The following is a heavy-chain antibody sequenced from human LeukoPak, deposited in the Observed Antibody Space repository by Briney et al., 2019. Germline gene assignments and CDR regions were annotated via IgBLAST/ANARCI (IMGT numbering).Heavy chain of an antibody. D-gene: IGHD3-9*01. Sequence: GESLKISCKGSGYSFTSYWIGWVLQMPGKGLEWMGIIYPGDSDTRYSPFFQGQVTISADKSISTAYLQWSSLKASDTAMYYCARTNYDILTGYPNWFDPWGQGTLVTVSS. CDR3: ARTNYDILTGYPNWFDP. J-gene: IGHJ5*02. CDR2: IYPGDSDT. CDR1: GYSFTSYW. V-gene: IGHV5-51*01.